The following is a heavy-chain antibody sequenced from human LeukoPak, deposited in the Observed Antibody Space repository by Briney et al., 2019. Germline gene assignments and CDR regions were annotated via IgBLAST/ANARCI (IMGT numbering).Heavy chain of an antibody. J-gene: IGHJ4*02. D-gene: IGHD1-26*01. V-gene: IGHV3-23*01. CDR2: LSDGGTRI. CDR1: GFTFRNYG. CDR3: ARGALSESYPYYFDY. Sequence: GGSLRLSCIASGFTFRNYGMSWVRQAPGKGLEWVSGLSDGGTRIFYADSVKGRFTVSRDNSKNTLYLQMDSLRAEDTAVYYCARGALSESYPYYFDYWGQGTLVTVSS.